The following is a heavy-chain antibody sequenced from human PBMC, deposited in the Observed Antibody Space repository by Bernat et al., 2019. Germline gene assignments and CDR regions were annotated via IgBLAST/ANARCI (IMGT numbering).Heavy chain of an antibody. V-gene: IGHV3-66*01. CDR2: IYSGGST. CDR1: GFTVSSNY. J-gene: IGHJ4*02. CDR3: ARAHLILGLN. Sequence: VQLVESGGGVVQPGGSLRLSCAASGFTVSSNYMSWVRQAQGKGLEWVSVIYSGGSTYYADSVKGRFTISRDNSKNTLYLQINSLRDEDTAVYYCARAHLILGLNWGQGTLVTVSS. D-gene: IGHD3/OR15-3a*01.